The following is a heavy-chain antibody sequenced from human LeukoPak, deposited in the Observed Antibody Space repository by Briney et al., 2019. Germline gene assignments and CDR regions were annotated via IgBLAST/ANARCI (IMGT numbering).Heavy chain of an antibody. J-gene: IGHJ1*01. CDR1: GYSFTSYW. V-gene: IGHV5-51*01. CDR2: IYPGDSDT. Sequence: GESLKISCKGSGYSFTSYWIGWVRQMPGKGLEWTGIIYPGDSDTRYSPSFQGQVTISADKSISTAYLQWSSLKASDTAMYYCARSSNYYDSSGYPAEYFQHWGQGTLVTVSS. CDR3: ARSSNYYDSSGYPAEYFQH. D-gene: IGHD3-22*01.